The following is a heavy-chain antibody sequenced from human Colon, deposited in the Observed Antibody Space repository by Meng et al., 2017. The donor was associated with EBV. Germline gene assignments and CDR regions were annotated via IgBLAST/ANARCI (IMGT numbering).Heavy chain of an antibody. CDR3: TRIQRQVRLGP. CDR2: INVGNGYT. Sequence: QVQFVQSGAEVKKPGASVKVSCKASGYTFTSYDIHWLRQAPGERFEWMGWINVGNGYTKYSQKFQDRLTITRDTSASTAYMELSSLRSEDTAVYYCTRIQRQVRLGPWGHGTLGTVS. D-gene: IGHD7-27*01. J-gene: IGHJ5*02. V-gene: IGHV1-3*01. CDR1: GYTFTSYD.